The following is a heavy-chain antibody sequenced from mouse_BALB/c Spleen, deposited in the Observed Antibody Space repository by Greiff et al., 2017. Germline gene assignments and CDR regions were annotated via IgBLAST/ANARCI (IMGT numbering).Heavy chain of an antibody. Sequence: QVQLQQPGAELVRPGASVKLSCKASGYTFTSYWINWVKQRPGQGLEWIGNIYPSDSYTNYNQKFKDKATLTVDKSSSTAYMQLSSPTSEDSAVYYCTREEICDYWGQGTTLTVSS. CDR1: GYTFTSYW. CDR3: TREEICDY. J-gene: IGHJ2*01. V-gene: IGHV1-69*02. CDR2: IYPSDSYT.